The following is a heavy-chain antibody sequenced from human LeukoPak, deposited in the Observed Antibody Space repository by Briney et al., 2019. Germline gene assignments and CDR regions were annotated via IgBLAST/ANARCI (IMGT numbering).Heavy chain of an antibody. V-gene: IGHV3-23*01. CDR3: AKRGYYYDSSAYYYFDY. CDR2: ITGTGGTT. J-gene: IGHJ4*02. D-gene: IGHD3-22*01. Sequence: GGSLRLSCAASGLTFSSYGMSWVRQAPGKGLEWVSTITGTGGTTYYADSVKGRFTISRDNSMDTLYLQMSSLRAEDTAVYYRAKRGYYYDSSAYYYFDYWGQGTLVTVSS. CDR1: GLTFSSYG.